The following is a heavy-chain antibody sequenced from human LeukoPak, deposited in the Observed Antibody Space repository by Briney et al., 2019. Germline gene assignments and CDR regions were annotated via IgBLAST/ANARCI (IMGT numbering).Heavy chain of an antibody. CDR2: VFYTGTT. V-gene: IGHV4-59*01. J-gene: IGHJ4*02. Sequence: PSETLSLTCTVSGVSISYNYWSWIRQPPGKGLEWMGQVFYTGTTEYNPSLKSRVSMSLDTSKNQFSLRLSSVTAGDTAVYYCARQHGGNYLDFWGQGTLVTVSS. CDR1: GVSISYNY. CDR3: ARQHGGNYLDF. D-gene: IGHD4-23*01.